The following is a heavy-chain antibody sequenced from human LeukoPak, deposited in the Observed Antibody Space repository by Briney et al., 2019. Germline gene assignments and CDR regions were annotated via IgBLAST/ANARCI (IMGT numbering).Heavy chain of an antibody. J-gene: IGHJ6*02. V-gene: IGHV4-59*01. CDR3: ARDRIYYGMDV. Sequence: SETLSLTCAVYGGSFSGYYWSWIRQPPGKGLEWIGYMYYSGSSNYNPSLKSRVTISVDTSKNQFSLKLTSVTAADTAVYYCARDRIYYGMDVWGQGTTVTVSS. CDR2: MYYSGSS. CDR1: GGSFSGYY. D-gene: IGHD2/OR15-2a*01.